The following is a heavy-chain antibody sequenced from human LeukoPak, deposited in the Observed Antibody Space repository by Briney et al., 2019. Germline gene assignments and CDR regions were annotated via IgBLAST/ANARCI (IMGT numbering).Heavy chain of an antibody. CDR2: IQPGDSES. CDR1: GFSFSNYW. D-gene: IGHD6-13*01. V-gene: IGHV5-51*01. J-gene: IGHJ1*01. CDR3: ASSRAAGPLDFQH. Sequence: GESLKISCKGSGFSFSNYWIGWVRQMPGKGLEWMGIIQPGDSESRYSPTFQGQVTISADKSISTAYLQWSSLKASDTAMYYCASSRAAGPLDFQHWGQGTLVTVSS.